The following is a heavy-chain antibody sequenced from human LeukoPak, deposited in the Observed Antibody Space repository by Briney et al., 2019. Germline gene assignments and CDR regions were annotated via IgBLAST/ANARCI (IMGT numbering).Heavy chain of an antibody. V-gene: IGHV3-7*01. J-gene: IGHJ4*02. Sequence: PGGSLRLSCVASGFTFSNYWMTWVRQAPGKGLEWVANIRHDGSEKYYVDSVKGRFTISRDNAENSLYLQMNNLRAEDTAVYHCARVTPYGSGLFDFWGQGTLIAVSS. CDR1: GFTFSNYW. CDR3: ARVTPYGSGLFDF. D-gene: IGHD3-10*01. CDR2: IRHDGSEK.